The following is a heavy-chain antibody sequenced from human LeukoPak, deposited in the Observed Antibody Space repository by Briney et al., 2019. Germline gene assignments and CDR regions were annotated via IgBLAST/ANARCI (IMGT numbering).Heavy chain of an antibody. CDR2: ISGSSIYI. Sequence: PGGSLRLSCVASGFTFSENWMHWVRQAPGKGLEWVSSISGSSIYIYYADSVKGRFTISRDNAKNSLYLQMNSLRAEDTAVYYCARDPPYYDSSGYYYDYWGQGTLVTVSS. D-gene: IGHD3-22*01. CDR3: ARDPPYYDSSGYYYDY. J-gene: IGHJ4*02. V-gene: IGHV3-21*01. CDR1: GFTFSENW.